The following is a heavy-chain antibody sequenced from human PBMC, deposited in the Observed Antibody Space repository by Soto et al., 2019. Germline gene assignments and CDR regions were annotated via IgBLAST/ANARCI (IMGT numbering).Heavy chain of an antibody. D-gene: IGHD6-6*01. CDR1: GFTFSSYS. J-gene: IGHJ6*02. Sequence: GGSLRLSCAASGFTFSSYSMNWVRQAPGKGLEWVSSISSSSSYIYYADSVKGRFTISRDNAKNSLYLQMNSLRAEDTAVYYCARDNSSVYYYYYGMDVWGQGTTVTVSS. CDR2: ISSSSSYI. V-gene: IGHV3-21*01. CDR3: ARDNSSVYYYYYGMDV.